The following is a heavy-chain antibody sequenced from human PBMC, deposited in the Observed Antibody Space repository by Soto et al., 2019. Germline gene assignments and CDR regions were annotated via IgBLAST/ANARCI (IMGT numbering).Heavy chain of an antibody. CDR2: IIPIFGTA. D-gene: IGHD2-15*01. CDR3: ARAGCSGGSCFSWFDP. Sequence: SVKVSCKASGGTFSSDAISWVRQAPGQGLEWMGGIIPIFGTANYAQKFQGRVTITADESTSTAYMELSSLRSEDTAVYYCARAGCSGGSCFSWFDPWGKGTLVIVSS. V-gene: IGHV1-69*13. J-gene: IGHJ5*02. CDR1: GGTFSSDA.